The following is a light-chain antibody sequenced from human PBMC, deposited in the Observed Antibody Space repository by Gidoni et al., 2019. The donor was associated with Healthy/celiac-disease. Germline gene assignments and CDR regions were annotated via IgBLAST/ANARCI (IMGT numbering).Light chain of an antibody. CDR3: QQSNSSPLT. CDR1: QSISSY. CDR2: AAS. Sequence: DIQMTLSPSSLSASVGDRVTITCRASQSISSYLNWSQQKPGKAPKLLIYAASSLQSGVPSRFSGSGSGTDFTLIISSLQPEDFANYYCQQSNSSPLTFGGGTKVEIK. V-gene: IGKV1-39*01. J-gene: IGKJ4*01.